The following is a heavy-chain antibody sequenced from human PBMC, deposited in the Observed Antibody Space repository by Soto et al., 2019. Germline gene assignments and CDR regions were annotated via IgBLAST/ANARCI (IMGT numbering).Heavy chain of an antibody. CDR2: ISYSGNT. Sequence: PSETLSLTCTVSGGSISNFYWSWIRQPPGKGLEWIGYISYSGNTNYNPSLKSRVSISVDTSKNQFSLNLTSVTAADTAVYYCARDASSSSPPYYYYGMDVWGQGTTVTVSS. CDR1: GGSISNFY. CDR3: ARDASSSSPPYYYYGMDV. D-gene: IGHD6-6*01. V-gene: IGHV4-59*01. J-gene: IGHJ6*02.